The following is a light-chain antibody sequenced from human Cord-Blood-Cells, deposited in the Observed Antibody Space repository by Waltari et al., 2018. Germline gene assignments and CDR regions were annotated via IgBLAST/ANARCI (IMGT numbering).Light chain of an antibody. CDR2: EGR. CDR3: CSYAGSSTWV. CDR1: SSDVGSYNL. V-gene: IGLV2-23*01. J-gene: IGLJ3*02. Sequence: QSALTQPASVSGSPGQSITISCTGTSSDVGSYNLVSWYQQHPGKAPKLVIYEGRKRPSGVSNRFSGSTSGNTASLTISGLQAEDEADYYCCSYAGSSTWVFGGGTKLTVL.